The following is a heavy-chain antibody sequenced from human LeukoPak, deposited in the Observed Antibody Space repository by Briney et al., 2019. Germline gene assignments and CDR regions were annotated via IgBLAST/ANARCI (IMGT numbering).Heavy chain of an antibody. J-gene: IGHJ4*02. CDR1: GYTFTSYG. V-gene: IGHV1-18*01. CDR3: ARYSLFYDSSGFLEY. D-gene: IGHD3-22*01. CDR2: ISAYNGNT. Sequence: GASVKVSCKASGYTFTSYGISWVRQAPGQGLEWMGWISAYNGNTNYAQKLQGRVTMTTDTSTSTAYMELRSLRSDDTAVYYCARYSLFYDSSGFLEYWGQGTLVTVSS.